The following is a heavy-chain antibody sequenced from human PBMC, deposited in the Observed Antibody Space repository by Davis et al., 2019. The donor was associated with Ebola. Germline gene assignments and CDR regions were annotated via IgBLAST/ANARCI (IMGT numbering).Heavy chain of an antibody. J-gene: IGHJ4*02. CDR2: IHYLGNT. Sequence: SETLSLTCTVSGGSINNYFWSWIRQPPGKGLEWIGNIHYLGNTNYNPSLKSRVTMSVDTSKNQFSLQLSSVTAADTAVYYCARGDSYYDPSGYYAGPEAPDHWGQGTLVSVSS. CDR3: ARGDSYYDPSGYYAGPEAPDH. D-gene: IGHD3-22*01. CDR1: GGSINNYF. V-gene: IGHV4-59*12.